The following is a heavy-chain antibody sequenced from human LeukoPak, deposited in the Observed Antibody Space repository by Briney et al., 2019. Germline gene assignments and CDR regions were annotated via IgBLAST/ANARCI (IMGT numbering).Heavy chain of an antibody. Sequence: GESLQISCKGSGYSFTSYWIGWVRQMPGKGLEWMGIIYPGDSDTRYSPSFQGQVTISADKSISTAYLQWSSLKASDTAMYYCARRCSGGSCYFGGWFDPWGQGTLVTVSS. CDR3: ARRCSGGSCYFGGWFDP. J-gene: IGHJ5*02. CDR1: GYSFTSYW. CDR2: IYPGDSDT. D-gene: IGHD2-15*01. V-gene: IGHV5-51*01.